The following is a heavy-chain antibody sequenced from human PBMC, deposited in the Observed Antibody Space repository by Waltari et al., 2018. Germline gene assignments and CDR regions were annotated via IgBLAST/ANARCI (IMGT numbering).Heavy chain of an antibody. V-gene: IGHV1-24*01. CDR2: FDPEDGET. CDR3: ATQDLYYYDSSGYYTLFGY. CDR1: GYTLTELS. D-gene: IGHD3-22*01. Sequence: QVQLVQSGAEVKKPGASVKVSCKVSGYTLTELSMHWVRQAPGKGLEWMGGFDPEDGETIYAQKFQGRVTMTEDTSTDTAYMELSSLRSEDTAVYYCATQDLYYYDSSGYYTLFGYWGQGTLVTVSS. J-gene: IGHJ4*02.